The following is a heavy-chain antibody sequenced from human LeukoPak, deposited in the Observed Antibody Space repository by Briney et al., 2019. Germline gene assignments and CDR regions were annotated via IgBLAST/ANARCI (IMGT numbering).Heavy chain of an antibody. CDR3: ARTYYYDSSGYYG. V-gene: IGHV3-48*04. Sequence: GGSLRLSCAAPGFTFSSYSMNWVRQAPGKGLEWVSYISSSSSTIYYADSVKGRFTISRDNAKNSLYLQMNSLRAEDTAVYYCARTYYYDSSGYYGWGQGTLVTVSS. D-gene: IGHD3-22*01. J-gene: IGHJ4*02. CDR2: ISSSSSTI. CDR1: GFTFSSYS.